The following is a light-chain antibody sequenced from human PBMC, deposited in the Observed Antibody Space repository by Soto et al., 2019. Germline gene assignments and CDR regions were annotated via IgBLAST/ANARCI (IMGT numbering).Light chain of an antibody. J-gene: IGKJ4*01. CDR2: DAS. V-gene: IGKV3-11*01. CDR1: QSVSSY. Sequence: EIVLTQSPATLSLSPGERATLSCRASQSVSSYLAWYQQKPGQAPRLLIYDASNSATGIPARFSGSGSGTDFTLTSSSLEPEDFAVYYCQQRSNWLLTFGGGTKVEIK. CDR3: QQRSNWLLT.